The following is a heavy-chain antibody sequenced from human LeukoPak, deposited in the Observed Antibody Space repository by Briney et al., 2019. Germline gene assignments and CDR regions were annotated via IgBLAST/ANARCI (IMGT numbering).Heavy chain of an antibody. V-gene: IGHV4-34*01. CDR1: GGSISSYY. D-gene: IGHD5-24*01. CDR2: INHSGST. J-gene: IGHJ4*02. Sequence: PETLSLTCTVSGGSISSYYWSWIRQPPGKGLEWIGEINHSGSTNYNPSLKSRVTLSVDTSKNQFSLKLSSVTAADTAVYYCARGGFEMATIPDYWGQGTLVTVSS. CDR3: ARGGFEMATIPDY.